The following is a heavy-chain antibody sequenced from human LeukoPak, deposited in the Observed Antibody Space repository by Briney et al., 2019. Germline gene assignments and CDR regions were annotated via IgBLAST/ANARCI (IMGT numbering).Heavy chain of an antibody. Sequence: PGGSLRLSCAASGFSFSSYYVNWVRQAPGKGLEWVSCISSSSTYIYYADSVRGRFAISRDNAKNSLYLQMNSLRADDTAVYYCVRENHGSFDYWGQGSLVTVSS. CDR1: GFSFSSYY. V-gene: IGHV3-21*01. J-gene: IGHJ4*02. D-gene: IGHD1-14*01. CDR2: ISSSSTYI. CDR3: VRENHGSFDY.